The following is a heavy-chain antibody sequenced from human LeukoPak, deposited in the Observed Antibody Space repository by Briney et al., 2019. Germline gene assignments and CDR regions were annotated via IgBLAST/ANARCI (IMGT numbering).Heavy chain of an antibody. V-gene: IGHV3-11*01. J-gene: IGHJ3*02. CDR3: AAVTYYYDSSGYHLPIDALDI. CDR2: ISSSGSTI. D-gene: IGHD3-22*01. Sequence: GGSLRLSCAASGFTFSDYYMSWIRQAPGKGLEWVSYISSSGSTIYYADSVKGRFTISRDNAKNSLYLQMNSLRAEDTAVYYCAAVTYYYDSSGYHLPIDALDIWGQGTMVTVSS. CDR1: GFTFSDYY.